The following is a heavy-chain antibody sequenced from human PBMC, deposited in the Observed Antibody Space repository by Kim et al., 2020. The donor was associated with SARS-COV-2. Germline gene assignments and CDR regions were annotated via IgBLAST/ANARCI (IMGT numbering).Heavy chain of an antibody. D-gene: IGHD4-17*01. CDR3: AKMYGDYENYFDY. J-gene: IGHJ4*02. V-gene: IGHV3-23*01. Sequence: ADSVKGRFTISRDNSKNTLYLQMNSLRAEDTAVYYCAKMYGDYENYFDYWGQGTLVTVSS.